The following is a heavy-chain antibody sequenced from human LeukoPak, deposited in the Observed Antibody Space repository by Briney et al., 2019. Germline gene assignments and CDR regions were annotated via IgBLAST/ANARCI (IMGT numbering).Heavy chain of an antibody. Sequence: SETLPLTCTVSGGSISSYYWSWIRQPPGKGLEWIGYIYYSGSTNYNPSLKSRVTISVDTSKNQFSLKLSSVTAADTAVYYCARVIGLAYFDYWGQGTLVTVSS. D-gene: IGHD3-16*02. CDR1: GGSISSYY. J-gene: IGHJ4*02. CDR3: ARVIGLAYFDY. V-gene: IGHV4-59*01. CDR2: IYYSGST.